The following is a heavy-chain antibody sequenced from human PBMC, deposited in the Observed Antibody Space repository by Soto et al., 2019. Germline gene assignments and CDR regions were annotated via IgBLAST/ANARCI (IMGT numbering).Heavy chain of an antibody. Sequence: QVQLVQSGAEVKKPGSSVKVSCKASGGTFSSYRINWVRQAPGQGLEWVGGIVPIYRTADYAQKFQGRVTITADESARKSYIELRSLKSHDTSVYYCVRDSGAKLRSSWGQGTLVTVSS. J-gene: IGHJ4*02. D-gene: IGHD6-19*01. V-gene: IGHV1-69*01. CDR3: VRDSGAKLRSS. CDR2: IVPIYRTA. CDR1: GGTFSSYR.